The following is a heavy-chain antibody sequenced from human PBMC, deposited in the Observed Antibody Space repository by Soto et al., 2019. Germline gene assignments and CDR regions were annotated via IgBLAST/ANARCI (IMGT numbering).Heavy chain of an antibody. V-gene: IGHV1-69*06. J-gene: IGHJ4*02. CDR2: IIPIFGTA. Sequence: QVQLVQSGAEVKKPGSSVKVSCKASGGTFSSYAISWVRQAPGQGLEWMGGIIPIFGTANYAQKFQGRVTITADKSTSTAYMELSGLRSEDTAVYYCASSGHYDILTGYSTGGFDYWGQGTLVTVSS. D-gene: IGHD3-9*01. CDR3: ASSGHYDILTGYSTGGFDY. CDR1: GGTFSSYA.